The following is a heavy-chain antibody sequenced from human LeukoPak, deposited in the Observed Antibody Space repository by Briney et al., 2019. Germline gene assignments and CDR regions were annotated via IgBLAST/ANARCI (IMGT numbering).Heavy chain of an antibody. CDR1: GGSFSGYY. Sequence: ASETLSLTCPVYGGSFSGYYWSWIRQPPGKGLEWIGEINHSGSTNYNPSLKSRVTISVDTSKNQFSLKLSSVTAADTAVYYCARGGRDYDFWSGPRAFDIWGQGTMVTVSS. D-gene: IGHD3-3*01. CDR2: INHSGST. CDR3: ARGGRDYDFWSGPRAFDI. V-gene: IGHV4-34*01. J-gene: IGHJ3*02.